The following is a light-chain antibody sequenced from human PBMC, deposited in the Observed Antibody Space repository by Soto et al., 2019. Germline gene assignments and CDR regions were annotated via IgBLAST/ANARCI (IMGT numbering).Light chain of an antibody. CDR1: GSDIGYYPY. V-gene: IGLV2-14*01. CDR3: SSYTSASTRVL. Sequence: QSVLTQPASVSGSPGQSVTISCTGTGSDIGYYPYVCWYQQHPGKAPKLMIYEVNNRPSGVSNRFSGSKSGNTASLTISGLQAEDEADYYCSSYTSASTRVLFGGGTKLTVL. CDR2: EVN. J-gene: IGLJ2*01.